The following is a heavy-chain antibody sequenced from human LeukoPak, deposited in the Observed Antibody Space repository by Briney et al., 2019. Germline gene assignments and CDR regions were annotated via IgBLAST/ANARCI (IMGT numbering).Heavy chain of an antibody. J-gene: IGHJ6*03. Sequence: GGSLRLSCAASGFTFSSYAMHWVRQAPGKGLEWVAVISYDGSNKYYADSVKGRFTISRDNSKNTLYLQMNSLRAEDTAVYYCARLPRLRYFDFPPLGTRGLYYMDVWGKGTTVTISS. CDR1: GFTFSSYA. V-gene: IGHV3-30*04. D-gene: IGHD3-9*01. CDR2: ISYDGSNK. CDR3: ARLPRLRYFDFPPLGTRGLYYMDV.